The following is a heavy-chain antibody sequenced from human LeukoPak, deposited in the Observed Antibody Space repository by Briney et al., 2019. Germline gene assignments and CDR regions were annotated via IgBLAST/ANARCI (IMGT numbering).Heavy chain of an antibody. Sequence: GGSLRLSCAASGFTFSSYAMSWVRQAPGKGLEWVSAISGSGGSTYYADSVKGRFTISRDNSKNTLYLQMNSLRAEDTAVYYCARDSGGIRFDHYYYYMDVWGKGTTVPGS. CDR2: ISGSGGST. V-gene: IGHV3-23*01. J-gene: IGHJ6*03. CDR3: ARDSGGIRFDHYYYYMDV. D-gene: IGHD3-3*01. CDR1: GFTFSSYA.